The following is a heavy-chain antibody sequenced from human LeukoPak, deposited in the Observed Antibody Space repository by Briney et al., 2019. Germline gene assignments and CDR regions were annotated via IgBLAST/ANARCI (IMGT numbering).Heavy chain of an antibody. Sequence: SGPTLAKPTQTLTLTCTFSGFPLTNSAVGVGWIRKPPVQALEWLALIYSDDDKRYNPSLKTRLSISKDTYKNQVVLRMTNVDLVDTATYFCAHRGKYLTWFDPWGQGTLVIVSS. CDR3: AHRGKYLTWFDP. CDR2: IYSDDDK. V-gene: IGHV2-5*02. J-gene: IGHJ5*02. CDR1: GFPLTNSAVG. D-gene: IGHD2/OR15-2a*01.